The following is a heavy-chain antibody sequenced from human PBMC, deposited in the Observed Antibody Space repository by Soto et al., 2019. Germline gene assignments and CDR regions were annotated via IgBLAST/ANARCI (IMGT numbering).Heavy chain of an antibody. D-gene: IGHD6-19*01. CDR3: AREGGSSGRAPYLDR. Sequence: XGSLRLSCSASGFTFSGSIMRWVRQAPGKGLEYVSVITPNGGTTGYADSVKGRFTISRDNSKNTLYLQMGSLTTEDMAIYYCAREGGSSGRAPYLDRWGLGNMVTVSS. CDR2: ITPNGGTT. CDR1: GFTFSGSI. J-gene: IGHJ5*02. V-gene: IGHV3-64*02.